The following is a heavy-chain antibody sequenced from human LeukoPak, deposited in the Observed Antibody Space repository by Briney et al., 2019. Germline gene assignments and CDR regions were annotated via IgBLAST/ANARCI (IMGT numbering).Heavy chain of an antibody. CDR3: ARLPLGATGLYFDY. D-gene: IGHD1-26*01. CDR2: ISYSGST. Sequence: SETLSLTCTVSGGSITTNNYYWGWIRQPPGKGLEWIGMISYSGSTYYNPSLKSRVTISRETSKNQFSLKVRSVTAADTAVYYCARLPLGATGLYFDYWGQGTLVTVSS. V-gene: IGHV4-39*01. CDR1: GGSITTNNYY. J-gene: IGHJ4*02.